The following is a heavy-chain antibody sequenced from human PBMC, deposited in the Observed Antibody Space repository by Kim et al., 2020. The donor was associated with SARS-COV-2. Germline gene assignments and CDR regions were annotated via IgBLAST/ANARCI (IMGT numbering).Heavy chain of an antibody. CDR3: VRENYWAFDI. Sequence: GGSLRLSCATSGFTLSLYSMNWVLQAPGKGLEWVSHISDFSTTTKYADSVKGRFTISRDNTKNSLYLQMNGLRAEDTAVYYCVRENYWAFDIWGQGTMVT. J-gene: IGHJ3*02. CDR1: GFTLSLYS. D-gene: IGHD1-7*01. V-gene: IGHV3-48*04. CDR2: ISDFSTTT.